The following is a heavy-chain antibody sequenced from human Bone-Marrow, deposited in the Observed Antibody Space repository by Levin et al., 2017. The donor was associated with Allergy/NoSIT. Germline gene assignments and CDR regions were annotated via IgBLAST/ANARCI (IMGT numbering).Heavy chain of an antibody. CDR1: GFTFSNYA. CDR2: ISGSST. D-gene: IGHD6-13*01. Sequence: GESLKISCAASGFTFSNYAMSWVRQAPGKGLEWVSVISGSSTYYADSVKGRFTISRDISENTLHLEMSSLRAEDTAVYFCAKNRAAGEFDDWGQGTLVTVSS. J-gene: IGHJ4*02. V-gene: IGHV3-23*01. CDR3: AKNRAAGEFDD.